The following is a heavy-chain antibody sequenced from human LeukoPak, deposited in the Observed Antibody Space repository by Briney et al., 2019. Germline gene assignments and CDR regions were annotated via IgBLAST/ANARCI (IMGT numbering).Heavy chain of an antibody. J-gene: IGHJ4*02. V-gene: IGHV4-34*01. CDR1: GGSFSGYY. D-gene: IGHD6-19*01. CDR3: ARVSSSGWYSN. Sequence: SETLSLTCAVYGGSFSGYYWSWIRQPPGKGPEWIGEINHSGSTNYNPSLKSRVTISVDTSKNQFSLKLSSVTAADTAVYYCARVSSSGWYSNWGQGTLVTVSS. CDR2: INHSGST.